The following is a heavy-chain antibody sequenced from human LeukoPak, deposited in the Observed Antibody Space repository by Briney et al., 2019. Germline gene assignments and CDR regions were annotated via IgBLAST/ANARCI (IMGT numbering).Heavy chain of an antibody. V-gene: IGHV4-38-2*02. D-gene: IGHD2-2*01. CDR3: ARDPRWLTPDCTSTSCYENYFDP. CDR1: GYSISSGYQ. Sequence: SETLSLTCAVSGYSISSGYQWAWIRQSPGKGLEWIGSIYHSGSAHYDPSLKSRVTISVETSKNQFSLKMYSVTAADTAVYYCARDPRWLTPDCTSTSCYENYFDPWGQGTLVTVSS. J-gene: IGHJ5*02. CDR2: IYHSGSA.